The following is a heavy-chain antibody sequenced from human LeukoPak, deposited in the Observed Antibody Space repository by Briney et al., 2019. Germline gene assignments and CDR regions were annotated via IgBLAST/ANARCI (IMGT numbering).Heavy chain of an antibody. V-gene: IGHV1-69*05. CDR1: GSTFSFYA. CDR2: IVPKFGST. J-gene: IGHJ1*01. CDR3: ATDNLAPSGVKYFQV. D-gene: IGHD3-16*02. Sequence: VASVKVSCKASGSTFSFYAINWVRQAPGQGLEWMGGIVPKFGSTNYAQKFHDRLSITTDDSTSAAYMELSSLEAEDAAVYYCATDNLAPSGVKYFQVWGPGTLVTVSS.